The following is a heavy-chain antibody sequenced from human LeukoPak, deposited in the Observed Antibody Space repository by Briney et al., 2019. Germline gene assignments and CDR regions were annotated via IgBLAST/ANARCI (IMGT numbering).Heavy chain of an antibody. V-gene: IGHV1-24*01. J-gene: IGHJ4*02. CDR1: GYTLTELS. Sequence: ASVKVSCKVSGYTLTELSMHWVRQAPGKGLEWMGGFDPEDGETIYAQKFQGRVTMTEDTSTDTAYMELSSLRSEDTAVYYCARGVWVWGTFDYWGQGTLVTVSS. D-gene: IGHD3-16*01. CDR3: ARGVWVWGTFDY. CDR2: FDPEDGET.